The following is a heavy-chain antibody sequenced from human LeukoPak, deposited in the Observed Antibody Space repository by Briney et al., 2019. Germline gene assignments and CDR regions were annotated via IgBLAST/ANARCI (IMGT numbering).Heavy chain of an antibody. CDR3: ARDDCSTSSCQKHQNWFDP. D-gene: IGHD2-2*01. CDR2: ISSSSSTI. CDR1: GFTFSSYS. Sequence: HPGGSLRLSCAASGFTFSSYSMNWVRQAPGKGLEWVSYISSSSSTIYYADSVKGRFTISRDNAENSLYLQMNGLRAEDTAVYYCARDDCSTSSCQKHQNWFDPWGQGTLVTVSS. V-gene: IGHV3-48*01. J-gene: IGHJ5*02.